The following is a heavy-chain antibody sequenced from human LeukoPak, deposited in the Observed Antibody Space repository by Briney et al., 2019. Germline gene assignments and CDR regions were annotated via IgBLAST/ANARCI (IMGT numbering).Heavy chain of an antibody. D-gene: IGHD2-15*01. Sequence: ASVKVSCKPSGYTFTNYDINWVRQATGQGLEWLGWMSPNNGDAGYAQKFQGRVTMTRDTSTNTAYMELSALTSEDTAVYYCARAGIVETPYNWFDPWGQGTLVTVSS. CDR3: ARAGIVETPYNWFDP. CDR1: GYTFTNYD. J-gene: IGHJ5*02. V-gene: IGHV1-8*01. CDR2: MSPNNGDA.